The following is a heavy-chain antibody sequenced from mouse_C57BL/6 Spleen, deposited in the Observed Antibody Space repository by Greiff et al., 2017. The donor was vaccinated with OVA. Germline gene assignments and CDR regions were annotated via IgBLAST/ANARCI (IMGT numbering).Heavy chain of an antibody. CDR3: TGPNWECFAGFAY. CDR1: GFTFRNYW. CDR2: LRLKSDNYAT. D-gene: IGHD4-1*01. J-gene: IGHJ3*01. V-gene: IGHV6-3*01. Sequence: EVQLVESGGGLVQPGGSMHLSCVASGFTFRNYWMNWVRPSPAKGLEWVAHLRLKSDNYATHYAEYVKWRFTVSRADAKSSVYLQMNNLRAEDTGIYYCTGPNWECFAGFAYWGQGTLVTVSA.